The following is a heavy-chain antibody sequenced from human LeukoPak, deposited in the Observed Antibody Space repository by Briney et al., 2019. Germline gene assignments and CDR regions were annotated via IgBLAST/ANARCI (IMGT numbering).Heavy chain of an antibody. D-gene: IGHD1-26*01. CDR3: ARYGGSYYFDN. Sequence: GGSLRLSCAASGFTFSNYWMSWVRQAPGKGLEWVANIKQDGSERYYVDSVKGRFTISRDNAKDSLYLQMNSLRAEDTAVYYCARYGGSYYFDNWGQGTLVTVSS. J-gene: IGHJ4*02. CDR2: IKQDGSER. V-gene: IGHV3-7*01. CDR1: GFTFSNYW.